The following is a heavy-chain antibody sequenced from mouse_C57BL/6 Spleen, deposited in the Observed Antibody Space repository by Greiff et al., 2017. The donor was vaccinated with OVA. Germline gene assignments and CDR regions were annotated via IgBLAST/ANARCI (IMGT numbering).Heavy chain of an antibody. J-gene: IGHJ2*01. D-gene: IGHD1-1*01. CDR3: AREVYYGSSGY. CDR1: GYAFSSSW. Sequence: QVQLQQSGPELVKPGASVKISCKASGYAFSSSWMNWVKQRPGKGLEWIGRIYPGAGDTNYNGKFKGKATLTADKSSSTAYMQLSSLTSEDSAVYFCAREVYYGSSGYWGQGTTLTVSS. V-gene: IGHV1-82*01. CDR2: IYPGAGDT.